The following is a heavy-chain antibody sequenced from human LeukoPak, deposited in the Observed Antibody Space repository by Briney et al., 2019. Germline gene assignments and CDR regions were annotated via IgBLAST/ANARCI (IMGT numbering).Heavy chain of an antibody. Sequence: PGGSLRLSCAASGFTFSSYAMSWVRQAPGKGLEWVSAISGSGGSTYYADSVRGRFTISRDNSMGTLDLQMNSLRAEDTAVYYCAKDYGDQAGDFFAYWGLGTLVTVSS. V-gene: IGHV3-23*01. CDR1: GFTFSSYA. CDR2: ISGSGGST. D-gene: IGHD4-17*01. J-gene: IGHJ4*02. CDR3: AKDYGDQAGDFFAY.